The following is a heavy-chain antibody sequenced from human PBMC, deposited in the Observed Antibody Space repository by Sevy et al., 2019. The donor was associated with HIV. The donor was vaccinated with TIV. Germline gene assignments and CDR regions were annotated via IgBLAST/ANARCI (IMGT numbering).Heavy chain of an antibody. Sequence: GGSLRLSCLASGFTFKNAWMSWVRQTPGKGLEWVGRIKSKTDGGTRDFAAVVKGRFAITRDDSKNTVSLQMDNHRTEDTAIYYCTAGVGTSDFDYWGQGILVTVSS. CDR1: GFTFKNAW. D-gene: IGHD3-3*01. J-gene: IGHJ4*02. V-gene: IGHV3-15*01. CDR3: TAGVGTSDFDY. CDR2: IKSKTDGGTR.